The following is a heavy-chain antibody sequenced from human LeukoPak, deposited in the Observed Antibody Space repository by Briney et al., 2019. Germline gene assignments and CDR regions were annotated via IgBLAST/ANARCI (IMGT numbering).Heavy chain of an antibody. V-gene: IGHV3-23*01. J-gene: IGHJ4*02. D-gene: IGHD3-10*01. CDR3: AKDPISMIRADSYFDY. CDR2: ISGSGGST. CDR1: GVTFSSYA. Sequence: PGGSLRLSCAASGVTFSSYAMSWVRQAPGKGLEWVSAISGSGGSTYYADSVKGRVTISRDNSKNTLYMQMNSLRAEDTAVYYCAKDPISMIRADSYFDYWGQGTLVTVSS.